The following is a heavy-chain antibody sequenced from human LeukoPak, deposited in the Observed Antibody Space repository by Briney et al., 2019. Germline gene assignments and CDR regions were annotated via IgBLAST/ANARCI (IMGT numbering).Heavy chain of an antibody. J-gene: IGHJ6*03. D-gene: IGHD2-15*01. V-gene: IGHV4-59*01. CDR2: IYYSGST. CDR3: ARTTEGYCRGRSCYSFYYYMDV. Sequence: SETLSLTCTVSGVSISSYYWSWIRQTPGKGLEWVGYIYYSGSTNYNPSLKSRVTISVDTSKNQFSLKLSSVTAADTAVYYCARTTEGYCRGRSCYSFYYYMDVWGKGTTVTVSS. CDR1: GVSISSYY.